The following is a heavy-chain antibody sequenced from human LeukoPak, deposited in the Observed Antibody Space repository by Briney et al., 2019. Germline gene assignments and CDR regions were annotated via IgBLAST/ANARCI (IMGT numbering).Heavy chain of an antibody. CDR3: ATKNPSIVGATTTIDY. D-gene: IGHD1-26*01. Sequence: GSMRLASAAYGFSFSDYYTSWDRQAPGGGRGWVSYIRSSRSTIYYADSVKGRFTISRDNANNSLYLQMNSLRAEDTAVYYCATKNPSIVGATTTIDYWGQGTLVTVSS. V-gene: IGHV3-11*01. CDR1: GFSFSDYY. J-gene: IGHJ4*02. CDR2: IRSSRSTI.